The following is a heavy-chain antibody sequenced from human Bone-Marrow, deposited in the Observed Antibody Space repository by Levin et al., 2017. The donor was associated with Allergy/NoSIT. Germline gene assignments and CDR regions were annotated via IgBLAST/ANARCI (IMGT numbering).Heavy chain of an antibody. Sequence: SQTLSLTCAVSGGSIRGGGHYWGWIRQHPVKGLEWLASIYYTGDTDYNPSLKSRLMISIDTSKNQFSLKMNSVTAADTAVFYCARLVLPSYYIDSWGQGTLVTVSS. CDR3: ARLVLPSYYIDS. CDR2: IYYTGDT. V-gene: IGHV4-31*11. CDR1: GGSIRGGGHY. D-gene: IGHD2-15*01. J-gene: IGHJ4*02.